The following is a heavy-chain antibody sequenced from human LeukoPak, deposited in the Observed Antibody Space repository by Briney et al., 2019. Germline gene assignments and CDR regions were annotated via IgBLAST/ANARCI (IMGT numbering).Heavy chain of an antibody. CDR1: GGSFSGYY. Sequence: SETLSLTCAVYGGSFSGYYWRWIRQPPGKGLEWIGKINHSGSTNYNPSLKSRVTISVDTSKNQFSLKLSSVTAADTAVYYCARGRGYYDSSGPRYYYYYMDVWGKGTTVTVSS. CDR2: INHSGST. CDR3: ARGRGYYDSSGPRYYYYYMDV. V-gene: IGHV4-34*01. J-gene: IGHJ6*03. D-gene: IGHD3-22*01.